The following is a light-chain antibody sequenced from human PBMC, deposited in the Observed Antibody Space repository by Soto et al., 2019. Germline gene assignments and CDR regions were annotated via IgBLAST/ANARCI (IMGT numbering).Light chain of an antibody. V-gene: IGKV3-20*01. CDR1: QSVISNS. Sequence: EIVLTQSPATLSLSPGDTGTLSCRASQSVISNSLVWYQQKPGQVPRLLIYGASNRATGIPDRFSGSGSGTDFTLTISRLEPEDFAVYFCQQYGTSPWKFGQGTKVDIK. CDR3: QQYGTSPWK. CDR2: GAS. J-gene: IGKJ1*01.